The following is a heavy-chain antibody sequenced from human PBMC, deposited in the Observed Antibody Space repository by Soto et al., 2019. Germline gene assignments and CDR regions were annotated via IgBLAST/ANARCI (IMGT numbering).Heavy chain of an antibody. V-gene: IGHV1-8*01. J-gene: IGHJ4*02. CDR1: GDSFTSYD. Sequence: GASVKPSCKACGDSFTSYDINWVRQATGQGLEWMGWMNPNSGNTGYAQKFQGRVTMTRNTSISTAYMELSSLRSEDTAVYYCARGITIFGVVPGWGQGTLVTVSS. CDR2: MNPNSGNT. D-gene: IGHD3-3*01. CDR3: ARGITIFGVVPG.